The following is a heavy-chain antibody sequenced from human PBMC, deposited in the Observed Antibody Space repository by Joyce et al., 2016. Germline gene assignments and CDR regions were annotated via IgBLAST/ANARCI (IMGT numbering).Heavy chain of an antibody. Sequence: EVQLVESGGGLVQPGGSLRLSCAASGFSFSGKWITSVGPGPGKVIGWVSRINTHGRSTRLSDSVKGRFNISRDNAKNTLYLQMKSLRAEDTAVYYCVRGISARPGGPNWFDPWGQGTLVTVSS. CDR3: VRGISARPGGPNWFDP. CDR2: INTHGRST. J-gene: IGHJ5*02. CDR1: GFSFSGKW. D-gene: IGHD6-6*01. V-gene: IGHV3-74*01.